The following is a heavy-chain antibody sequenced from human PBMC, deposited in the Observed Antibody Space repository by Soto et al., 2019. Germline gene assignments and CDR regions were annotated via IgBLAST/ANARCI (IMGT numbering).Heavy chain of an antibody. CDR3: VRGLNWNYYYYYYMDV. CDR1: GYTFTSYD. Sequence: QVQLVQSGAEVKKPGASVKVSCKASGYTFTSYDINWVRQATGQGLEWMGWMNPNSGNTGYAQKFQGRVTMTRNTSISTAYMELSSLRSEDTAVYYCVRGLNWNYYYYYYMDVWGKGTTVTVSS. J-gene: IGHJ6*03. CDR2: MNPNSGNT. D-gene: IGHD1-20*01. V-gene: IGHV1-8*01.